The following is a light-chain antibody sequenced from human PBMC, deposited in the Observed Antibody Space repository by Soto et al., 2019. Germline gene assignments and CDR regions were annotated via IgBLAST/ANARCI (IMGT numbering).Light chain of an antibody. CDR3: QHYGSPRGT. V-gene: IGKV3-20*01. J-gene: IGKJ1*01. Sequence: EIVLTQSPGTLSLSPGEGVALYCRASQSIDNRDLAWYQQKPGQAPRLLVYAASGRATGIPVRFSGSGSGTDFTLTISRLEPEDFAIYYCQHYGSPRGTFGQGTKVDIK. CDR2: AAS. CDR1: QSIDNRD.